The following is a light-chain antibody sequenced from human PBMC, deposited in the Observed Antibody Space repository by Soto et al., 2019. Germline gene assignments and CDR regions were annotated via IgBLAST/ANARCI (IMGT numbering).Light chain of an antibody. V-gene: IGLV2-14*04. CDR1: SSDVGGYNY. CDR2: DVS. CDR3: SSYTSSSTPV. Sequence: GTSSDVGGYNYVSWYQQHPGKAPKLMIYDVSNRPSGVSNRFSGSKSGNTASLTISGLQAEDEADYYCSSYTSSSTPVFGTGTKVTVL. J-gene: IGLJ1*01.